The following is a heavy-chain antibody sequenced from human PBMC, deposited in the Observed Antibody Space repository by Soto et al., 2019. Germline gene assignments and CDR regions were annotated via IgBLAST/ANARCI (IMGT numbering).Heavy chain of an antibody. D-gene: IGHD2-21*02. Sequence: XSVKVSCKASRHMFTTYDINWVRRATGQGLEWMGWMNPRSGNTGYAQKFQGRVSMTRNASISTVYMELHNLRSEDTAVYYCVGPLMTRLHSWGQGTLVTVSS. J-gene: IGHJ4*02. CDR2: MNPRSGNT. CDR3: VGPLMTRLHS. CDR1: RHMFTTYD. V-gene: IGHV1-8*01.